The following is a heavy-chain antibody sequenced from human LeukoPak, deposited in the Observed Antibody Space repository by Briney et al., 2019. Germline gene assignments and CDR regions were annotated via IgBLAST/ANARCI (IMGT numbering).Heavy chain of an antibody. CDR3: ARGGTVIKALDF. D-gene: IGHD2-21*01. Sequence: GGSLRLSCGASGFSFNNYGMHWVRQAPGKGLEWLTFIRYDTSNEYYAVSVKGRFTISRDNSKNTLYLEMNSLRPVDTAVYYCARGGTVIKALDFWGQGILVAVSS. V-gene: IGHV3-30*02. CDR2: IRYDTSNE. J-gene: IGHJ4*02. CDR1: GFSFNNYG.